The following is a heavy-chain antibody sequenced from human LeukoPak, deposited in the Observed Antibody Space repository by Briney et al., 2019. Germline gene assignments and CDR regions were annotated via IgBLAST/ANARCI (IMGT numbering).Heavy chain of an antibody. V-gene: IGHV3-23*01. CDR3: AKDVVRTTAY. J-gene: IGHJ4*02. Sequence: PGGSLRLSCAASGFSFSIYTMTWVRQAPGMGLQWVSAISGSGGSTYYADSVKGRFTISRDNSKNTVYLQMNSLRAEDTAVYYCAKDVVRTTAYWGQGTLVTVSS. CDR2: ISGSGGST. D-gene: IGHD4/OR15-4a*01. CDR1: GFSFSIYT.